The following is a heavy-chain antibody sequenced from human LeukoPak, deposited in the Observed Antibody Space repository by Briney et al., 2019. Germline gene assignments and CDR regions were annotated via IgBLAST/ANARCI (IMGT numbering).Heavy chain of an antibody. CDR1: GFTFSSFT. Sequence: PGGSLRLSCAASGFTFSSFTMSWVRQAPGKGLEWVSAISGSGGSTYYADSVKGRFTISRDNSKNTLYLQMNSLRAEDTAVYYCAKTLTDYYYYMDVWGKGTTVTVSS. V-gene: IGHV3-23*01. CDR2: ISGSGGST. CDR3: AKTLTDYYYYMDV. J-gene: IGHJ6*03.